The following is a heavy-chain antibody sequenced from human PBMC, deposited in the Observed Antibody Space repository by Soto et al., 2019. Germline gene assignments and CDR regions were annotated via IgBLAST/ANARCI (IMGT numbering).Heavy chain of an antibody. Sequence: SETLSLTCTVSGASISRYYWSWIRQPPGKGLEWIGYIYYSGSTNYNPSLKSRVTISADTAKNQFSLKLRSVTAADTDVYYCARGAIAAQAFDSWGQGSLVTVS. CDR2: IYYSGST. J-gene: IGHJ4*02. V-gene: IGHV4-59*01. D-gene: IGHD6-13*01. CDR1: GASISRYY. CDR3: ARGAIAAQAFDS.